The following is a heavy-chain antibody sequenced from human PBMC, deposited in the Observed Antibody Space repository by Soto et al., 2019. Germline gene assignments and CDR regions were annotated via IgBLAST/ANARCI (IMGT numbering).Heavy chain of an antibody. CDR1: GYTFTSYG. V-gene: IGHV1-18*01. J-gene: IGHJ6*02. D-gene: IGHD3-22*01. CDR3: ARTPLAPSQGIYDSSGYYYLALRGTYGMDV. CDR2: ISAYNGNT. Sequence: ASVKVSCKASGYTFTSYGISWVRQAPGQGLEWMGWISAYNGNTNYAQKLQGRVTMTTDTSTSTAYMELRSLRSEDTAVYYCARTPLAPSQGIYDSSGYYYLALRGTYGMDVWGQGTTVTVSS.